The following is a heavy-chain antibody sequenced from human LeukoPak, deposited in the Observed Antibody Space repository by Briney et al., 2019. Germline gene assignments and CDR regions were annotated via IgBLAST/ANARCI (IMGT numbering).Heavy chain of an antibody. CDR2: ISSSSSYI. V-gene: IGHV3-21*01. Sequence: PGGSLTLSSAASGFTFSSYSMDWVRQAPGKGLEWVSSISSSSSYIYYADSVKGRFTISRDNAKNSLYLQMNRQRAEDTAVSYCARDILTGPNFYYYGMDVWGQGTTVTVSS. J-gene: IGHJ6*02. CDR3: ARDILTGPNFYYYGMDV. CDR1: GFTFSSYS. D-gene: IGHD3-9*01.